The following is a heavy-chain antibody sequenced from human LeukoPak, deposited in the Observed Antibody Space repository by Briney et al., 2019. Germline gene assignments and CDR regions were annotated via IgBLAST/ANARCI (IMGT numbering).Heavy chain of an antibody. CDR2: IYYSGST. D-gene: IGHD5-24*01. CDR1: GGSISSYY. V-gene: IGHV4-59*01. J-gene: IGHJ4*02. Sequence: ETLSLTCTVSGGSISSYYWSWIRQPPGKGLEWIGYIYYSGSTNYNPSLKSRVTISVDTSKNQFSLKLSSVTAADTAVYYCARVVSHGYLDYWGQGTLITVSS. CDR3: ARVVSHGYLDY.